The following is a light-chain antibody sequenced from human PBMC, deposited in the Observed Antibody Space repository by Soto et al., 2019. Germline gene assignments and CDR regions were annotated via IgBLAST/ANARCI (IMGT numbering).Light chain of an antibody. CDR3: QQSYSILT. Sequence: DIQMTQSPSSLSASVGDRVTITCRASQSSSSYLNWYQQKPGKAPKLLIYAASSLQSGVPSRFSGSGSGTDFTLTISSLQPEDFATYYCQQSYSILTFGGGTKVEIK. CDR1: QSSSSY. V-gene: IGKV1-39*01. CDR2: AAS. J-gene: IGKJ4*01.